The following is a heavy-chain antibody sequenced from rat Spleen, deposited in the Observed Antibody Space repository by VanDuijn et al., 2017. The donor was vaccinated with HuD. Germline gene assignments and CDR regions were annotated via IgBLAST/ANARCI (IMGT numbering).Heavy chain of an antibody. CDR1: GFSLTSYN. CDR3: ARDNNYYVMDA. V-gene: IGHV2-45*01. D-gene: IGHD1-10*01. J-gene: IGHJ4*01. Sequence: QVQLMESGPGLVQPSETLSLTCTVSGFSLTSYNVHWVRQPPGKGLEWMGVMWSGGSTDYNSALKSRLSISMDTSKNQVFLKMNSLQSEDTTTYYCARDNNYYVMDAWGQGASVTVSS. CDR2: MWSGGST.